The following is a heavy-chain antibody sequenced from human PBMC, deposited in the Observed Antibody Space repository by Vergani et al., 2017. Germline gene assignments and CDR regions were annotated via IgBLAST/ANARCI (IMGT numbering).Heavy chain of an antibody. Sequence: EVQLLESGGDLVQPGGSLRLSCAASGFTFNHSAMNWVRQAPGKELESVSGISGSGGSTYYAGSVKGRFTISRDSSKNTLYLQMNSLSAGDTAVYYCAKANPRNSGYDYLYHYHAMDVWGQGTTFTFSS. D-gene: IGHD5-12*01. J-gene: IGHJ6*02. CDR2: ISGSGGST. CDR1: GFTFNHSA. CDR3: AKANPRNSGYDYLYHYHAMDV. V-gene: IGHV3-23*01.